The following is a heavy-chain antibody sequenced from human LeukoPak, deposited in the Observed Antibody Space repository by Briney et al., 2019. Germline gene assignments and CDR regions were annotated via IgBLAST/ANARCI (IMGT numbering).Heavy chain of an antibody. Sequence: QTGGSLRLSCAASGFTFSSYWMSWVRQAPGKGLEWVANIKQDGSEKYYVDSVKGRFTISRDNARNSLYLQMNSLRAEDTAVYYCARGSEGVTGTTSWFDPWGQGTLVTVSS. CDR3: ARGSEGVTGTTSWFDP. D-gene: IGHD1-7*01. J-gene: IGHJ5*02. V-gene: IGHV3-7*01. CDR1: GFTFSSYW. CDR2: IKQDGSEK.